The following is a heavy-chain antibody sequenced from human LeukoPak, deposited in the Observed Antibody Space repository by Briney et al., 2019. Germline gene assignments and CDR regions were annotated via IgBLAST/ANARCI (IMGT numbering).Heavy chain of an antibody. J-gene: IGHJ4*02. Sequence: PGGSLRLSCAASGFTFSSYSMNWVRQAPGKGLEWVSAITGSGSSTYYADSVKGRFTISRDNSKNTIYVQMNSLRAEDTALYYCAKVRWELRGPFFDYWGQGTLVTVSS. CDR2: ITGSGSST. V-gene: IGHV3-23*01. CDR1: GFTFSSYS. D-gene: IGHD1-26*01. CDR3: AKVRWELRGPFFDY.